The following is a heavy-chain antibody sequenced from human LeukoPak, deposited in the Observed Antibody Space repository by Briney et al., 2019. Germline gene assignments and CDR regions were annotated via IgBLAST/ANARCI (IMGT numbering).Heavy chain of an antibody. D-gene: IGHD1-26*01. V-gene: IGHV1-18*01. Sequence: ASVKVSCKASGYTFTSYGISWVRQAPGQGVEWMGWISAYNGNTNYAQKLQGRVTITTDTSTSTAYMELRSLRSDDTAVYYCARDEVGATIFDYWGQGTLVTVSS. CDR1: GYTFTSYG. J-gene: IGHJ4*02. CDR3: ARDEVGATIFDY. CDR2: ISAYNGNT.